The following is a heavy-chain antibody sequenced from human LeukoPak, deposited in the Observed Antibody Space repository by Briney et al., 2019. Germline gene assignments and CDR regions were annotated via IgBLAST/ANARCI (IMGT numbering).Heavy chain of an antibody. Sequence: GGSLRLSCAASGFTFSSYAMHWVRQAPGKGLEWVAVISYDGSNKYYADSVKGRFTISRDNSKNTLYLQMNSLRAEDTAVYYCARDRTYSSGPIYYYYYGMDVWGQGTTVTVSS. D-gene: IGHD6-19*01. J-gene: IGHJ6*02. CDR2: ISYDGSNK. V-gene: IGHV3-30-3*01. CDR3: ARDRTYSSGPIYYYYYGMDV. CDR1: GFTFSSYA.